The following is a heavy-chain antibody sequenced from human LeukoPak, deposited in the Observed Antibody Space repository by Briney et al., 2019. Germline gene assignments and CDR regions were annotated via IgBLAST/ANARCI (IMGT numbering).Heavy chain of an antibody. CDR3: ARQYSSSDGWFDL. CDR2: IYYSGST. CDR1: GGSISSGGYS. V-gene: IGHV4-39*01. D-gene: IGHD6-13*01. J-gene: IGHJ5*02. Sequence: PSETLSLTCAVSGGSISSGGYSWSWIRQPPGKGLEWIGSIYYSGSTYYNPSLKSRVTISVDTSKNQFSLKLSSVTAADTAVYYCARQYSSSDGWFDLWGQGTLVTVSS.